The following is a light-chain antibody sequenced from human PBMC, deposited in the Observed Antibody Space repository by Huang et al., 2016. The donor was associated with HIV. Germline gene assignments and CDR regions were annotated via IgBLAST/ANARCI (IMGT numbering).Light chain of an antibody. J-gene: IGKJ4*01. CDR2: DAS. CDR1: QNIGTY. CDR3: QQRSKWPLT. Sequence: DIVLTQSPATLSLSPGERATLPSRASQNIGTYLTWYHQKHGQSPRLLIYDASSGATDIPARFIGSGSGTEFVLTSNSLEPEDFAVYYCQQRSKWPLTFGGGTKVEIK. V-gene: IGKV3-11*01.